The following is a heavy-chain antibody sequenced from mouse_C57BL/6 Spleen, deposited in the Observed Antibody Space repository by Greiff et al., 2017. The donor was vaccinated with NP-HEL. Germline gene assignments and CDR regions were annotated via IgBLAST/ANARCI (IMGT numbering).Heavy chain of an antibody. V-gene: IGHV3-1*02. CDR2: ISYSGST. CDR1: GYSITSGYS. Sequence: DVKLQESGPGLVKPSQSLSLTCTVPGYSITSGYSWNWIRQFPGNKLEWMGYISYSGSTNYNPSLKSRISITRDTSKNQFFLQLNSVTTEDTATYYCARTARIKYWGQGTTLTVSS. D-gene: IGHD1-2*01. CDR3: ARTARIKY. J-gene: IGHJ2*01.